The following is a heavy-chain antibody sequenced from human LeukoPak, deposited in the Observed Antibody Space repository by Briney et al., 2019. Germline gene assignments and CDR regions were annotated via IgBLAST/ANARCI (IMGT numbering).Heavy chain of an antibody. V-gene: IGHV4-34*01. Sequence: PSETLSLTCAVYGGPFSGYYWSWIRQPPGKGLEWIGEINHSGSTNYNPSLKSRVTISVDTSKNQFSLELSSVTAADTAVYYCALSPGYSGYAYYFDYWGQGTLVTVSS. J-gene: IGHJ4*02. CDR1: GGPFSGYY. CDR2: INHSGST. D-gene: IGHD5-12*01. CDR3: ALSPGYSGYAYYFDY.